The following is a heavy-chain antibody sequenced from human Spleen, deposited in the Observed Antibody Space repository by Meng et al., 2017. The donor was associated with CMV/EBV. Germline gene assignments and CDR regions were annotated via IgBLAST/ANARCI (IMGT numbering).Heavy chain of an antibody. CDR3: AHRLSGWSGYPS. J-gene: IGHJ5*02. V-gene: IGHV2-5*01. CDR1: GFSLSSSGVG. D-gene: IGHD3-3*01. CDR2: IYWNDDK. Sequence: CTFSGFSLSSSGVGVGWTRQPPGKALEWLALIYWNDDKRYSPSLKSRLTITKDTSKNQVVLTMTNMDPVDTATYYCAHRLSGWSGYPSWGQGTLVTVSS.